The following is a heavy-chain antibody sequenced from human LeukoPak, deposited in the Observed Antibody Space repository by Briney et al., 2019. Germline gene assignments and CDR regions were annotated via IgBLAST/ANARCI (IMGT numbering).Heavy chain of an antibody. CDR2: IYYSGST. Sequence: PSETLSLTSTVSGGSISSIIQYWGWIRQPPGEGLEWIGSIYYSGSTYYNPSLKSRVTISVDTSKNQFSLRLSSVTAADTAVYYCARRQWLGPFDYWGQGTLVTVSS. CDR3: ARRQWLGPFDY. J-gene: IGHJ4*02. V-gene: IGHV4-39*01. CDR1: GGSISSIIQY. D-gene: IGHD6-19*01.